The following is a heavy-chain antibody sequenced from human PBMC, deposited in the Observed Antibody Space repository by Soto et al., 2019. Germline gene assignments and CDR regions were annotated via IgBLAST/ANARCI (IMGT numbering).Heavy chain of an antibody. V-gene: IGHV3-33*08. Sequence: AGSLRLSGVASGFAFWGDWMSWVRQAPGKGLEWVAVIWYDGTEKHYADSVKGRFTISRDNSKNTLYLQMSSLRAEDTAVYFCARGGNTWNYRSFFDYWGQGTLVTVSS. CDR2: IWYDGTEK. D-gene: IGHD1-7*01. CDR3: ARGGNTWNYRSFFDY. J-gene: IGHJ4*02. CDR1: GFAFWGDW.